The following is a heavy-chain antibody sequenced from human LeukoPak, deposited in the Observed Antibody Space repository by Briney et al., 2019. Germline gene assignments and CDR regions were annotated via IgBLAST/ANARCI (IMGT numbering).Heavy chain of an antibody. Sequence: SETLSLTCTVSGGSISSYYWSWIRQPPGKGLEWIGYIYYSGSTNYNPSLKSRVTISVDTSKNQFSLKLSSVTAADTAVYYCARNPIYYDSSGYPLRAFDIWGQGTMVTVSS. CDR3: ARNPIYYDSSGYPLRAFDI. D-gene: IGHD3-22*01. CDR2: IYYSGST. CDR1: GGSISSYY. J-gene: IGHJ3*02. V-gene: IGHV4-59*12.